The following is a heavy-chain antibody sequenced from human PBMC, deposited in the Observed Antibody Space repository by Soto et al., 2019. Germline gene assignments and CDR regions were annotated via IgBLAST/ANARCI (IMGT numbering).Heavy chain of an antibody. CDR2: IYYIGST. CDR1: GGSISSSGYY. Sequence: QLQLQESGPGLVKPSETLSLTCTVSGGSISSSGYYWGWIRHPPGKGREWIGSIYYIGSTYYNPSLKSRVTISVDTSKNQFSLKLSSVTAADTAVYYCARTAAASLDYWGQGTLVTVSS. V-gene: IGHV4-39*01. J-gene: IGHJ4*02. D-gene: IGHD6-13*01. CDR3: ARTAAASLDY.